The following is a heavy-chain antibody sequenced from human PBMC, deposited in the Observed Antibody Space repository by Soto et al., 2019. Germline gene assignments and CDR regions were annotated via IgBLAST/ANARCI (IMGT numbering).Heavy chain of an antibody. CDR1: GITLSTYG. V-gene: IGHV3-30*03. D-gene: IGHD2-21*02. Sequence: GGSLRLSCTAAGITLSTYGMHWVRQAPGKGLEWVAGISYDGNIKDYADSVKGRFTISRDNSKNTLYVQMNSLRAEDTAVYYCAGGDSGHYYIDYWGHGTLVTVSS. CDR2: ISYDGNIK. J-gene: IGHJ4*01. CDR3: AGGDSGHYYIDY.